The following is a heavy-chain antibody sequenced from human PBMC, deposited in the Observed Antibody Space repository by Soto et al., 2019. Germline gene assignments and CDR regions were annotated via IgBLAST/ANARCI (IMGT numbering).Heavy chain of an antibody. J-gene: IGHJ6*02. CDR3: AREGYYYDSSGYYRGPYGMDV. D-gene: IGHD3-22*01. V-gene: IGHV1-3*05. Sequence: QVQLVQSGAEEKKPGASVKVSCKASGYTFTSYAMQWVRQAPGQRLEWMGWINAGNGNTKYAQKFQGRVTITRDTSASTAYMEASSLRPEDTAVYYCAREGYYYDSSGYYRGPYGMDVWGQGTTVTVSS. CDR2: INAGNGNT. CDR1: GYTFTSYA.